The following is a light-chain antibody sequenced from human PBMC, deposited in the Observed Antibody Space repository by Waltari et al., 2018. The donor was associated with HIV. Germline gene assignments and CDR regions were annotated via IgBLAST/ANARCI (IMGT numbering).Light chain of an antibody. V-gene: IGLV1-44*01. CDR1: SSNIGSDP. CDR2: SNN. CDR3: AAWEDSLNGPIWV. J-gene: IGLJ3*02. Sequence: QSVLTQPPSASGTPGQRVTISCSGSSSNIGSDPVNWNQQIPGTAPKLLIFSNNYRPSGVPDRFSGSKSGTSASLAISGLHSDDEADYFCAAWEDSLNGPIWVFGGGTKLTVL.